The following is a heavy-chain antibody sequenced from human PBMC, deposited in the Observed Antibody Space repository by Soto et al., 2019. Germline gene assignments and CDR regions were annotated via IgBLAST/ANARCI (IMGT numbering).Heavy chain of an antibody. CDR1: GFTYSYYG. CDR3: ARNSVTDNTFYGVDV. J-gene: IGHJ6*02. V-gene: IGHV1-18*01. Sequence: QVQLVQSGAEVKKPGASVKVSCKASGFTYSYYGFSWVRQAPGQGLEGMGWISAYNGKTDYAQKLQGRVTMTTDTSTSTVYMELRSLRSDDTAIYCCARNSVTDNTFYGVDVWGQGTTVTVSS. CDR2: ISAYNGKT. D-gene: IGHD5-18*01.